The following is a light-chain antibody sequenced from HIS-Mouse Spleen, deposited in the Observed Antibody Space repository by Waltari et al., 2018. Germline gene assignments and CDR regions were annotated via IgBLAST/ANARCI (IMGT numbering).Light chain of an antibody. CDR2: RNK. CDR1: SSNIGSNY. Sequence: QSVLTQPPSASGTPGQRVTISCSGSSSNIGSNYVYWYQQLPGTAPKLLIDRNKQRPSGFPDRFAGSKSGTSASLAISGLRSEDEADYYCAAWDDSLSGPVFGGGTKLTVL. J-gene: IGLJ3*02. CDR3: AAWDDSLSGPV. V-gene: IGLV1-47*01.